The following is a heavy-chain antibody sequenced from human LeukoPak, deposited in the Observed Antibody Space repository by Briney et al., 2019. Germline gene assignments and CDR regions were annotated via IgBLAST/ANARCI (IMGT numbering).Heavy chain of an antibody. CDR2: INQDGNEK. CDR3: AGDERWLQYY. J-gene: IGHJ4*02. D-gene: IGHD5-24*01. V-gene: IGHV3-7*01. CDR1: GFTFGTYR. Sequence: GGSLRLSCAASGFTFGTYRMTWVRQAPGKGLEWVANINQDGNEKYYVDSVKGRFTISRDNAKNSLYLQMNSLRAEDTAIYYCAGDERWLQYYWGQGSLVTVSS.